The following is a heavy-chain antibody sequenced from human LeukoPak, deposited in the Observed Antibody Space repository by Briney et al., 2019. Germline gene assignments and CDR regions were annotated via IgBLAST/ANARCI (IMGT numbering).Heavy chain of an antibody. Sequence: PSQTLSLTCTVSGGSISSGSYYWSWIRQPAGKGLEGFGRIYTSGSTNYNPSLKSRVTISVDTSKNQFSLKLSSVTAADTAVYYCASLLGYCSSTSCYDYWGQGTLVTVSS. D-gene: IGHD2-2*01. J-gene: IGHJ4*02. CDR1: GGSISSGSYY. V-gene: IGHV4-61*02. CDR2: IYTSGST. CDR3: ASLLGYCSSTSCYDY.